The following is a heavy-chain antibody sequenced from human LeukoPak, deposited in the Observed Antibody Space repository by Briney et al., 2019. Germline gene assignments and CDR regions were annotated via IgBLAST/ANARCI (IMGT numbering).Heavy chain of an antibody. J-gene: IGHJ4*02. CDR3: AKADGDKPLDY. Sequence: GGSLRLSCAASGFTFSSYAMSWVRQAPGKGLEWVSAISGSGGSTYYADSVKGRFTISRDNAKNSLHLQMNSLRAEDTAVYFCAKADGDKPLDYWGQGTLVTVSS. D-gene: IGHD4-17*01. CDR2: ISGSGGST. CDR1: GFTFSSYA. V-gene: IGHV3-23*01.